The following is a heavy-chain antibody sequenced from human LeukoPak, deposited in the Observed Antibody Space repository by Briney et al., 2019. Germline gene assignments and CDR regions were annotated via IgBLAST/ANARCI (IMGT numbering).Heavy chain of an antibody. CDR3: AKGELKRQNYYYYYMDV. Sequence: GRSLRLPCAASGFTFSSYGMRWVRQAPGKGLEWVAVIWYDGSNKYYADSVKGRFTISRDNSKNTLYLQMNSLRAEDTAVYYCAKGELKRQNYYYYYMDVWGKGTTVTVSS. CDR2: IWYDGSNK. J-gene: IGHJ6*03. CDR1: GFTFSSYG. D-gene: IGHD1-1*01. V-gene: IGHV3-33*06.